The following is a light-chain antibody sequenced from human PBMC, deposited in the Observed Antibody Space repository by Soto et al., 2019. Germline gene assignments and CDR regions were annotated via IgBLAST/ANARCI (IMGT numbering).Light chain of an antibody. V-gene: IGKV1-5*03. CDR1: QYISSW. Sequence: DIQMTQSPSTLSASAGDRVIISCRASQYISSWLAWYQQKPGKAPDLLIYKASSLQSGVPSRFSGSGSGTQFTLTISSPQPDDFATYYCQQYSSYPWTFGQGTKV. CDR2: KAS. CDR3: QQYSSYPWT. J-gene: IGKJ1*01.